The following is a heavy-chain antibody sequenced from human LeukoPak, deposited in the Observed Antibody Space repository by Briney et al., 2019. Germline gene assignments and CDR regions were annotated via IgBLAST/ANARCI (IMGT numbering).Heavy chain of an antibody. V-gene: IGHV4-34*01. CDR2: INHSGST. Sequence: GSLRLSCAASGFTFSSYAMSWIRQPPGKGLEWIGEINHSGSTNYNPSLKSRVTISVDTSKNQFSVKLSSVTAADTAVYYCARIGGKSMVYGMDVWGQGTTVTVSS. J-gene: IGHJ6*02. CDR1: GFTFSSYA. CDR3: ARIGGKSMVYGMDV. D-gene: IGHD3-10*01.